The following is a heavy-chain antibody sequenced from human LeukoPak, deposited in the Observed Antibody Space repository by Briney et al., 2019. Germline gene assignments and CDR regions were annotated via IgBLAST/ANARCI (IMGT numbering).Heavy chain of an antibody. V-gene: IGHV3-53*01. CDR1: GFTVSSNY. J-gene: IGHJ5*02. CDR2: IYSGGST. D-gene: IGHD6-13*01. CDR3: AREHSSSWYWFDP. Sequence: GGSLRLSCATSGFTVSSNYMSWVRQAPGKGLEWGSVIYSGGSTYYADSVKGRFTISRDNSKNTLYLQMNSLRAEDTAVYYCAREHSSSWYWFDPWGQGTLVTVSS.